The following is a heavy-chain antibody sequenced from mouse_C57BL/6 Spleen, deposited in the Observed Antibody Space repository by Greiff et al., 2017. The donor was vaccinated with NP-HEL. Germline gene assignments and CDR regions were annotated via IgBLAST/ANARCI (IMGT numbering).Heavy chain of an antibody. CDR2: IDPSDSYT. J-gene: IGHJ3*01. D-gene: IGHD2-1*01. CDR1: GYTFTSYW. CDR3: ASLYYGNFGAY. V-gene: IGHV1-69*01. Sequence: QVQLQQPGAELVMPGASVKLSCKASGYTFTSYWMHWVKQRPGQGLEWIGEIDPSDSYTNYNQKFKGKSTLTVDKSSSTAYMQLSILTSEDSAVYYCASLYYGNFGAYWGQGTLVTVSA.